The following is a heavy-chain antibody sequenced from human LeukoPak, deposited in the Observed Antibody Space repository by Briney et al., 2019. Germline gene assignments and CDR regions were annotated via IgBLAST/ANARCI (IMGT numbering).Heavy chain of an antibody. V-gene: IGHV1-69*04. CDR2: ITPILGVA. CDR3: AREGSGSYYTTHFDY. D-gene: IGHD3-10*01. CDR1: GGTFSSFG. J-gene: IGHJ4*02. Sequence: ASVKVSCKASGGTFSSFGISWVRQAPGQGLEWMGRITPILGVANYAQKFQDRVTISADKSTSTIYMELRSLRSDDTAVYYCAREGSGSYYTTHFDYWGQGTLVTVSS.